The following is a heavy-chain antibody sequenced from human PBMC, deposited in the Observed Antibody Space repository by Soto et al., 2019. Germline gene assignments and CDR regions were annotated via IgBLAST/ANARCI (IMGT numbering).Heavy chain of an antibody. CDR2: ISGSGGST. V-gene: IGHV3-23*01. Sequence: GGSLRLSCAASGFTFSSYAMSWVRQAPGKGLEWVSAISGSGGSTYYADSVKGRFTISRDNSKNTLYLQMNSLRAEDTAVYYCAKDVGDYGSGSYYHPGGEYFQHWGQGTLVTVSS. J-gene: IGHJ1*01. D-gene: IGHD3-10*01. CDR1: GFTFSSYA. CDR3: AKDVGDYGSGSYYHPGGEYFQH.